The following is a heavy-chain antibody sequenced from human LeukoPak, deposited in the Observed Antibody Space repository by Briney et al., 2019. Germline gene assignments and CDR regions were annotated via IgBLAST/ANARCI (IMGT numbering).Heavy chain of an antibody. CDR2: TSASGGST. Sequence: GGSLRLSCAASGFTFSNYAMSWVRQAPGKGLEWVSTTSASGGSTYYADSVKGRFTISRDNSENTLYLQMNSLRAEDTAVYYCAKSGGDRGYYYVDNWGRGTLVTVSS. J-gene: IGHJ4*02. V-gene: IGHV3-23*01. CDR1: GFTFSNYA. CDR3: AKSGGDRGYYYVDN. D-gene: IGHD3-22*01.